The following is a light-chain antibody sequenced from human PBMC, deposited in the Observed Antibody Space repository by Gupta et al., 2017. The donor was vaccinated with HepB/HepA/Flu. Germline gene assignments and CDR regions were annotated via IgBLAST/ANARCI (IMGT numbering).Light chain of an antibody. J-gene: IGLJ3*02. Sequence: QSALSQPPSASGSPGQSVTISCTGTSSDVGGYNYVSWYQQHPGKAPKLRMYEVTKRPSGVTDRGSCYTSGNRASPHVSGLRAEEEADDHCSSCAGRHNNWLFGGGTKLTVL. CDR1: SSDVGGYNY. CDR2: EVT. V-gene: IGLV2-8*01. CDR3: SSCAGRHNNWL.